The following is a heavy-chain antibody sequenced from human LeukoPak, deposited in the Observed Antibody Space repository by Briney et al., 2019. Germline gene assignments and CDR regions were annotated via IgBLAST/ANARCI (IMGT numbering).Heavy chain of an antibody. CDR3: AKDCFYDILTGRYDY. J-gene: IGHJ4*02. Sequence: GGSLRLSCAASGFTVSSNYMSWVRQAPGKGLEWVSVIYSGGSTYYADSVKGRFTISRDNSKNTLYLQMNSLRAEDTAVYYCAKDCFYDILTGRYDYWGQGTLVTVSS. CDR2: IYSGGST. CDR1: GFTVSSNY. V-gene: IGHV3-66*01. D-gene: IGHD3-9*01.